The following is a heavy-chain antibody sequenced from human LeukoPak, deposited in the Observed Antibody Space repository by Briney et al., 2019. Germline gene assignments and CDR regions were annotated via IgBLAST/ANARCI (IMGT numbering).Heavy chain of an antibody. CDR3: ARMLYGDSVNYFDY. V-gene: IGHV2-70*01. CDR2: IDWDDAK. J-gene: IGHJ4*02. Sequence: SGPALVKPTQTLTLTCTFSGFSLSTSGMCMSWIRQPPGKALEWLALIDWDDAKYYSTSLRTRLTISKDTSKNLVVLTMTNMDPVDTATYYCARMLYGDSVNYFDYWGQGTLVTVSS. CDR1: GFSLSTSGMC. D-gene: IGHD4-17*01.